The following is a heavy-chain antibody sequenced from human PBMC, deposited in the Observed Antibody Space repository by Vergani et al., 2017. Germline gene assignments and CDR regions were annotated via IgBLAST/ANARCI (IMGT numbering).Heavy chain of an antibody. CDR1: GFTFVDYY. V-gene: IGHV3-7*01. CDR2: IKRDGTET. CDR3: ARISGGSAPYLHY. Sequence: EVHLEDSGGGLVQPGGSLRLSCAASGFTFVDYYMAWIRLAPGKGLDWVASIKRDGTETFYVDSVKGRFTISRDNAKTTLYLQMNRLRDEDRGVYYCARISGGSAPYLHYWGQGTLVTVAS. J-gene: IGHJ1*01. D-gene: IGHD2-15*01.